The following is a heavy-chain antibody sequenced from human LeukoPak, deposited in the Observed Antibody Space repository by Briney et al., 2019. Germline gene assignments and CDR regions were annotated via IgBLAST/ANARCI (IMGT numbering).Heavy chain of an antibody. CDR1: GFSFTSYW. D-gene: IGHD3-16*01. J-gene: IGHJ4*02. Sequence: GESLKISCKGSGFSFTSYWIGWVRQMPGKGLEYMGIIYPADSDTRYSPSFQGQVTISADKSISTAYLQWSSLKASDTAIYYCARPGQLGEYTPYYFDFWGQGTLVTVSS. CDR3: ARPGQLGEYTPYYFDF. CDR2: IYPADSDT. V-gene: IGHV5-51*01.